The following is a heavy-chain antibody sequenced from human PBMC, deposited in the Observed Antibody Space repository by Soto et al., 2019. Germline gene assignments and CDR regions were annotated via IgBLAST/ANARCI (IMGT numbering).Heavy chain of an antibody. Sequence: EVQLVESGGGLVQPGGSLRLSCAASGFTVSNLYMTWVRQAPGKGLQWVAVISSGGSTYYADSVKGRFTISRDNSKNTXXXXXXXXXXXXXXXXXXXXXXXXXAYDFLHGGQGTLVTVSS. CDR1: GFTVSNLY. CDR3: XXXXXXXAYDFLH. J-gene: IGHJ4*02. V-gene: IGHV3-66*01. D-gene: IGHD3-3*01. CDR2: ISSGGST.